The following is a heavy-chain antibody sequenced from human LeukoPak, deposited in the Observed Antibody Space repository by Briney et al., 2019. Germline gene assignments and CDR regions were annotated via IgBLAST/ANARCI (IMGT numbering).Heavy chain of an antibody. Sequence: GGSLRLSCAASGFTFSSYGMHWVRQAPGKGLEWVAVISYDGSNKYYADSVKGRFTISRDNSKNTLYLQMNSLRAEDTAVYYCAKAYSSGWYVARLHYFDYWGQGTLDTVSS. CDR2: ISYDGSNK. D-gene: IGHD6-19*01. CDR3: AKAYSSGWYVARLHYFDY. CDR1: GFTFSSYG. J-gene: IGHJ4*02. V-gene: IGHV3-30*18.